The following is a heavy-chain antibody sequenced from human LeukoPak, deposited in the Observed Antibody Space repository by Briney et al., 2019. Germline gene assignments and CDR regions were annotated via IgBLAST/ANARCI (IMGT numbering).Heavy chain of an antibody. CDR2: ISGSGGST. Sequence: GGSLRLSCAASGFTFSTYAMSWVRQAPGKGLEWVSEISGSGGSTYYADSVKGRFTISRDNAKNSLYLQMNSLRVEDTAVYYCARGGGYDFWSGHYYYYGMDVWGQGTTVTVSS. CDR3: ARGGGYDFWSGHYYYYGMDV. D-gene: IGHD3-3*01. CDR1: GFTFSTYA. V-gene: IGHV3-23*01. J-gene: IGHJ6*02.